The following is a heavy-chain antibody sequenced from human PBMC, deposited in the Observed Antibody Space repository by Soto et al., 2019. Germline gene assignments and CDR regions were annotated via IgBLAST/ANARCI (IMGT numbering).Heavy chain of an antibody. CDR2: INPNSGGT. CDR1: GYTFTGYY. CDR3: ARGEDVLMGYASSGYYYYGMDV. Sequence: QVQLVQSGAEVKKPGASVKVSCKASGYTFTGYYMHWVRQAPGQGLEWMGWINPNSGGTNSAQKFQGWVTMTRDTSISKAYVELSRLRSDDTAVYYCARGEDVLMGYASSGYYYYGMDVWGQGTTVTVSS. D-gene: IGHD2-8*01. J-gene: IGHJ6*02. V-gene: IGHV1-2*04.